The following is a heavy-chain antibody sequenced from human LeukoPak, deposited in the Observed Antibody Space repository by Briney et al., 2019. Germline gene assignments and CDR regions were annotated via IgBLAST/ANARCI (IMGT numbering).Heavy chain of an antibody. CDR3: ASFNYYDSSGYYYVLEAFDT. J-gene: IGHJ3*02. CDR1: GGSISSGVYY. Sequence: SETLFLTCTVSGGSISSGVYYWSWIRQPPGKGLEWIGYIYYSGSTYYNPSLKSRVTISVDTSKNQFSLKLSSVTAADTAVYYCASFNYYDSSGYYYVLEAFDTWGQGTMVTVSS. D-gene: IGHD3-22*01. CDR2: IYYSGST. V-gene: IGHV4-30-4*08.